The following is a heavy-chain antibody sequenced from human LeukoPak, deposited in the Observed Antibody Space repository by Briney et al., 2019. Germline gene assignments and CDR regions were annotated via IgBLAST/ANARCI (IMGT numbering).Heavy chain of an antibody. CDR3: ARDISSSWYEYYFDY. CDR1: GGSISSYY. D-gene: IGHD6-13*01. Sequence: PSETLSLTCTVSGGSISSYYWSWIRQPPGKGLEWIGYIYYSGSTNYNPSLKSRVTISVDTSKNQFSLKLSSVTAADTAVYYCARDISSSWYEYYFDYWGQGTLVTVSS. V-gene: IGHV4-59*01. CDR2: IYYSGST. J-gene: IGHJ4*02.